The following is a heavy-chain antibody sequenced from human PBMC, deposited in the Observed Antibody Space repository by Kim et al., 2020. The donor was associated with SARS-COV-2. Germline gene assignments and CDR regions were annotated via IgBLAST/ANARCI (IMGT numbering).Heavy chain of an antibody. D-gene: IGHD3-9*01. CDR3: ARAQRIYDILTGLAY. CDR1: GFTFSSYS. V-gene: IGHV3-21*01. CDR2: ISSSSSYI. Sequence: GGSLRLSCAASGFTFSSYSMNWVRQAPGKGLEWVSSISSSSSYIYYADSVKGRFTISRDNAKNSLYLQMNSLRAEDTAVYYCARAQRIYDILTGLAYWGQGNLVTVSS. J-gene: IGHJ4*02.